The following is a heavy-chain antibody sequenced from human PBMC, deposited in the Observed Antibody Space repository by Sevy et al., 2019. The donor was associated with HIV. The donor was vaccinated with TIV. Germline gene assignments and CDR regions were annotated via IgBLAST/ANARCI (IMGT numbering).Heavy chain of an antibody. CDR1: GYSFTSHW. J-gene: IGHJ4*02. D-gene: IGHD3-22*01. V-gene: IGHV5-51*01. CDR3: ARSRSRYFDSSGYYIN. CDR2: IFPGDSET. Sequence: GESLKISCKGHGYSFTSHWIGWVRQMPGKGLDWMGIIFPGDSETRYSPSFQGEVTISADKSISTAFLQWSSLKASDTAIYYSARSRSRYFDSSGYYINWGQGTLVTVSS.